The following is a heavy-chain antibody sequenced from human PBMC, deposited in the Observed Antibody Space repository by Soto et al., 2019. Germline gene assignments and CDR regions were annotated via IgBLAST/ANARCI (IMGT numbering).Heavy chain of an antibody. CDR2: IYPGDSDT. CDR3: ARQTEDSGSYSPRPADI. D-gene: IGHD1-26*01. CDR1: GYSFTSYW. Sequence: GESLKISCKGSGYSFTSYWIGWVRQMPGKGLEWMGIIYPGDSDTRYSPSFQGQVTISADKSISTAYLQWSSLQASDTAMYYCARQTEDSGSYSPRPADIWGQGTMVTVSS. V-gene: IGHV5-51*01. J-gene: IGHJ3*02.